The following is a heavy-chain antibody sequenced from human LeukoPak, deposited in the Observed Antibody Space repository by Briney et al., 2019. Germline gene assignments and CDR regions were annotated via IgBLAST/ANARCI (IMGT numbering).Heavy chain of an antibody. J-gene: IGHJ3*02. CDR1: GFTFSSHW. CDR2: IKQDGSEK. V-gene: IGHV3-7*04. CDR3: ARAGTPWGFDI. D-gene: IGHD7-27*01. Sequence: PGGSLRLSCAASGFTFSSHWMTWVRLPPGKGLEWVASIKQDGSEKYYVYSLKGRFTISRDNAKNSLSLQMNSLRAEDTAVYYCARAGTPWGFDIWGQGTLVTVSS.